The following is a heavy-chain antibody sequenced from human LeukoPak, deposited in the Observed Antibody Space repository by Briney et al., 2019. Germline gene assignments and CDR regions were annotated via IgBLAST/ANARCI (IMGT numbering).Heavy chain of an antibody. CDR2: IIPIFGTA. CDR1: GGTFSSYA. D-gene: IGHD1-26*01. J-gene: IGHJ4*02. CDR3: ATGEWELGPQVV. V-gene: IGHV1-69*06. Sequence: ASVKVSCKASGGTFSSYAISWVRQAPGQGLEWMGGIIPIFGTANYAQKFQGRVTMTEDTSTDTAYMELSSLRSEDTAVYYCATGEWELGPQVVWGQGTLVTVSS.